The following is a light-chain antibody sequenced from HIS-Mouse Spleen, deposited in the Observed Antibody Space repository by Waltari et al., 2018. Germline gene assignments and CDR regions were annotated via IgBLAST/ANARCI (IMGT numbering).Light chain of an antibody. J-gene: IGKJ4*01. CDR1: QSVSSY. Sequence: EIVLTQSPATLSLSPGERATLSCRASQSVSSYLAWYQQKPGKAPRLLIYDASNRATGIPARFSGSGSGTDFTLTISSLGPEDFAVYYCQQRSNWPPLTFGGGTKVEIK. CDR2: DAS. V-gene: IGKV3-11*01. CDR3: QQRSNWPPLT.